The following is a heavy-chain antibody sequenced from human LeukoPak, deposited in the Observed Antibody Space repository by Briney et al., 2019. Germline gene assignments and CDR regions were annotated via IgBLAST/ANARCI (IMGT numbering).Heavy chain of an antibody. V-gene: IGHV5-51*01. J-gene: IGHJ4*02. CDR1: GYSFTSYW. CDR3: ARLGIQLWLGD. Sequence: GESLQISCKGSGYSFTSYWIGWVRQRPGKGLEGMGIIYPGDSDTRYSPSFQGQVTISADKSISTPYLQWSSLKASDTAMYYCARLGIQLWLGDWGQGTLVTVSS. CDR2: IYPGDSDT. D-gene: IGHD5-18*01.